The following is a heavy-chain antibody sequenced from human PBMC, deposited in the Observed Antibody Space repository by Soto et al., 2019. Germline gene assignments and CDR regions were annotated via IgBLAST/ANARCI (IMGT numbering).Heavy chain of an antibody. CDR1: GYTFTRYT. CDR2: INPDNGNT. J-gene: IGHJ5*02. Sequence: ASVKFSCKASGYTFTRYTMNWVRQAPGQRLEWMGWINPDNGNTKSSQKFQDRVIITRDTSASTAYMDLSSLRSEDTAVYYCARGIATGQLDPWGQGTLVTVSS. CDR3: ARGIATGQLDP. V-gene: IGHV1-3*01. D-gene: IGHD2-15*01.